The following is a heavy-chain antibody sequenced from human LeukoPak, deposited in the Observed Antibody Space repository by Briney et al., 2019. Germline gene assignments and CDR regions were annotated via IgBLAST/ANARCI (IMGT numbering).Heavy chain of an antibody. CDR2: INPSGGST. CDR3: AINQAGYCGGGSCYRHEFYYMDV. V-gene: IGHV1-46*01. CDR1: GYTFTSYY. D-gene: IGHD2-15*01. J-gene: IGHJ6*03. Sequence: ASVKVSCKASGYTFTSYYMRWVRQAPGQGLEWMGIINPSGGSTSYAQKFQGRVTMTRDMSTSTVYMELSSLRSEDTAMYYCAINQAGYCGGGSCYRHEFYYMDVWGKGTSVTVSS.